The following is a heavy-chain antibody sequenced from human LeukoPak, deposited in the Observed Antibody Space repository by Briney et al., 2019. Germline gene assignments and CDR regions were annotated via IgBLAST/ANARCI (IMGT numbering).Heavy chain of an antibody. CDR1: GGSISIYY. V-gene: IGHV4-59*01. D-gene: IGHD5-12*01. CDR2: IYYSGST. CDR3: TRDLGQWLLQGIFFDY. Sequence: SETLSLTCTVSGGSISIYYWSWIRQPPGKGLEWIGYIYYSGSTNYNPSLKSRVTISVDTSKNQFSLKLSSVTAADTAVYYCTRDLGQWLLQGIFFDYWGQGTLVTVSS. J-gene: IGHJ4*02.